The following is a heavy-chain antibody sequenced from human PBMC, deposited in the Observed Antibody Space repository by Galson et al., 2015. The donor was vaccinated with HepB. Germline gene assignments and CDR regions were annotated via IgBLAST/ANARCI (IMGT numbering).Heavy chain of an antibody. Sequence: SVKVSCKASGYTFTNYGISWVRQAPGQGLEWMGWINADNGRTNYAQRLQGRVTMTTDTSTSTAYMELRSLRSEDTAVYYCARSIVTTNSDWFDPWGQGTLVTVSS. CDR1: GYTFTNYG. D-gene: IGHD4-11*01. V-gene: IGHV1-18*01. J-gene: IGHJ5*02. CDR3: ARSIVTTNSDWFDP. CDR2: INADNGRT.